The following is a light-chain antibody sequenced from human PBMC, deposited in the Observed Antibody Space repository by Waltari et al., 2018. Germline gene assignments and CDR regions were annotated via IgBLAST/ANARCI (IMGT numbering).Light chain of an antibody. V-gene: IGKV3-11*01. J-gene: IGKJ5*01. CDR3: QQRSNWPSIT. Sequence: EIVLTQSPATLTLSPGERSTLSCRASQSVSSYLACYQQKPGQAPRLLINDASNSATGIPARFSGSGSGTDFTLTISSLEPEDFAVYYCQQRSNWPSITFGQGTRLEIK. CDR2: DAS. CDR1: QSVSSY.